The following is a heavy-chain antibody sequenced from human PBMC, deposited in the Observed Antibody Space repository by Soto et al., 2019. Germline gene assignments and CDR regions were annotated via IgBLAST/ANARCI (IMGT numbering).Heavy chain of an antibody. CDR2: IYSGGST. V-gene: IGHV3-53*01. CDR1: GFTVSSNY. CDR3: ARDLVRSIWWLRTEYYYYGMDV. D-gene: IGHD5-12*01. J-gene: IGHJ6*02. Sequence: HPGGSLRLSCAASGFTVSSNYMSWVRQAPGKGLEWVSVIYSGGSTYYADSVKGRFTISRDNSKNTLYLQMNSLRAEDTAVYYCARDLVRSIWWLRTEYYYYGMDVWGQGTTVTVSS.